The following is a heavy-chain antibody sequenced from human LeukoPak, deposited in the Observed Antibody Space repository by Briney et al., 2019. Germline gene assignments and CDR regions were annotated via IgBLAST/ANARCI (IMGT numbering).Heavy chain of an antibody. CDR1: GGSISSWSYY. CDR2: MYYSGST. Sequence: PSETLSLPCTVSGGSISSWSYYWGWIRQPPGKGLEWLGRMYYSGSTYYHTSLKSRVTILVDTCKEQFSLTLSSVTAAGTAVYFGASGRIAAAVEYWGQGTLVTVSS. D-gene: IGHD6-13*01. CDR3: ASGRIAAAVEY. J-gene: IGHJ4*02. V-gene: IGHV4-39*07.